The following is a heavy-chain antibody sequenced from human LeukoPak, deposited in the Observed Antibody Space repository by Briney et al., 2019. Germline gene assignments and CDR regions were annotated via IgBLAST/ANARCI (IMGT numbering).Heavy chain of an antibody. D-gene: IGHD5-24*01. Sequence: GGSLRLSCAASGFTFSSYAMSWVRQAPGKGLEWVSAISNSGGSTYYADSVKGRFTISRDNSKNTLYLQMNSLRAEDTSVYYCAKVLQYYYYGMDVWGQGTTVTVSS. CDR3: AKVLQYYYYGMDV. V-gene: IGHV3-23*01. CDR1: GFTFSSYA. CDR2: ISNSGGST. J-gene: IGHJ6*02.